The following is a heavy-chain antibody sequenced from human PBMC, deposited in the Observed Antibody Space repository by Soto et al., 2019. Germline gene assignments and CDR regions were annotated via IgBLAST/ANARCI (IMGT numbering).Heavy chain of an antibody. V-gene: IGHV4-59*08. J-gene: IGHJ6*03. Sequence: QVQLQESGPGLVKPSETLSLTCTVSGGSISSYYWSWIRQPPGKGLEWIGYIYYSGSTNYNPSLKSRVNLSVDTSKNQFTLKLSSVTAADTAVYYCATDYYGSGSYWGDYYYYMDVWGKGTTVTVSS. D-gene: IGHD3-10*01. CDR1: GGSISSYY. CDR3: ATDYYGSGSYWGDYYYYMDV. CDR2: IYYSGST.